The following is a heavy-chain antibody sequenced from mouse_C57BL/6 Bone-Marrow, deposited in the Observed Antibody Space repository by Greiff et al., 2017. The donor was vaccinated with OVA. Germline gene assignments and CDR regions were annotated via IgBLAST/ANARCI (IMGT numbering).Heavy chain of an antibody. CDR2: IYPRSGNT. V-gene: IGHV1-81*01. CDR3: ARSTTVVATADY. J-gene: IGHJ2*01. CDR1: GYTFTSCG. Sequence: QVQLQQSGAELARPGASVKLSCKASGYTFTSCGISWVKQRTGQGLEWIGEIYPRSGNTYYNEQFKGKATLTADKSSSTASMELRSLTSEDSAVYFCARSTTVVATADYWGQGTTLTVSS. D-gene: IGHD1-1*01.